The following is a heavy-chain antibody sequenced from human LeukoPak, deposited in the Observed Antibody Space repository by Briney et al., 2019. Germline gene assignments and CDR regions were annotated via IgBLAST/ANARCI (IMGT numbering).Heavy chain of an antibody. J-gene: IGHJ3*02. D-gene: IGHD6-13*01. Sequence: ASVSVSSKASGYTFTGYYLHWVRQAPGQGLQWMGWINPNSGDTNFAQDFQGRVTMTRDTSISTAYMELSRLTSDDTAVFYCARSSGYTRFDAFDIWGQGTMVTVSS. CDR2: INPNSGDT. CDR3: ARSSGYTRFDAFDI. V-gene: IGHV1-2*02. CDR1: GYTFTGYY.